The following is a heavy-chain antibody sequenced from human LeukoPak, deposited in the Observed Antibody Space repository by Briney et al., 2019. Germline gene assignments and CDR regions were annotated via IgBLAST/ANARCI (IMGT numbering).Heavy chain of an antibody. J-gene: IGHJ3*02. CDR3: ARACSGGSCYYAFDI. CDR1: GGSISSGGYS. CDR2: IYHSGST. Sequence: SETLSLTCAVSGGSISSGGYSWSWIRQPPGKGLEWIGYIYHSGSTYYNPSLKSRVTISVDRSKNQFPLKLSSVTAADTAVYYCARACSGGSCYYAFDIWGQGTMVTVSS. V-gene: IGHV4-30-2*01. D-gene: IGHD2-15*01.